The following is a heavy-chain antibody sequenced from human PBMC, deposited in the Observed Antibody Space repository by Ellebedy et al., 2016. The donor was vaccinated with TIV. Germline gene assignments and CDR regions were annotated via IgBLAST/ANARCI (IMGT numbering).Heavy chain of an antibody. V-gene: IGHV3-30*02. D-gene: IGHD5-18*01. CDR3: ARAEWRELWHETYFDY. Sequence: PGGSLRLSCAASGFTFSSYGMHWVRQAPGKGLEWVAFIRYDGSNKYYADSVKGRFTISRDNAKNSLYLQMNSLRAEDTAVYYCARAEWRELWHETYFDYWGQGTLVTVSS. CDR1: GFTFSSYG. CDR2: IRYDGSNK. J-gene: IGHJ4*02.